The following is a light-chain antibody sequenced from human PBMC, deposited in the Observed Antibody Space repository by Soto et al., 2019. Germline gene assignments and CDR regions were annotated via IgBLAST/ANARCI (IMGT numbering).Light chain of an antibody. CDR1: QSITTS. CDR2: GAS. CDR3: QQSYSLPRT. J-gene: IGKJ1*01. V-gene: IGKV1-39*01. Sequence: DVQLTQSPSSLSASIGDTVTISCRSSQSITTSVNWYQQKSGRPPALLIYGASALQIGVPHRFSASGSGTDFTLTITGLQHEDFATYYCQQSYSLPRTFVQGTKVDIK.